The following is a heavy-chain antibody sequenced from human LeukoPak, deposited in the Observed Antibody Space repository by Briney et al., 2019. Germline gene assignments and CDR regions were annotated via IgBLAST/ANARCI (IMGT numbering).Heavy chain of an antibody. CDR1: GGSISSYY. D-gene: IGHD3-3*01. CDR3: AGRFLEWPNRGLDY. V-gene: IGHV4-4*08. CDR2: IYTSGST. J-gene: IGHJ4*02. Sequence: SEALSLTCTVSGGSISSYYWSWIRQPPGKGLEWIGRIYTSGSTNYNPSLKSRVTISVDTSKNQFSLKLSSVTAADTAVYCCAGRFLEWPNRGLDYWGQGTLVTVSS.